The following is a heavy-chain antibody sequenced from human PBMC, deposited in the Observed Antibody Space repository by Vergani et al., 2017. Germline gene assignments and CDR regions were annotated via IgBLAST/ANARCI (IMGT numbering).Heavy chain of an antibody. CDR2: ISWNSGSI. Sequence: VQLVESGGGVVQPGRSLRLSCAASGFTFSSYGMHWVRQAPGKGLEWVSGISWNSGSIGYADSVKGRFTISRDNAKNSLYLQMNSLRAEDTALYYCAKDGGSGWADWYFDLWGRGTLVTVSS. CDR3: AKDGGSGWADWYFDL. CDR1: GFTFSSYG. D-gene: IGHD6-19*01. V-gene: IGHV3-9*01. J-gene: IGHJ2*01.